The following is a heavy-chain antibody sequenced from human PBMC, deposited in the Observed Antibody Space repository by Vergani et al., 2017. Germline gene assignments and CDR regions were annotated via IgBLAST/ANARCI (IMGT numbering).Heavy chain of an antibody. D-gene: IGHD2-2*01. CDR1: GFDFSSYI. V-gene: IGHV3-48*01. J-gene: IGHJ3*01. CDR2: VSTGTKSQ. CDR3: AREYSSTSGRAFDF. Sequence: QLVESGGGWVQPGGSLRLSCVGSGFDFSSYIMNWVRQAPGKGLEWGSFVSTGTKSQSYAESVKGRFTISRDSAKNSLYLQMDSLRAEDTAVYYCAREYSSTSGRAFDFWGQGTKVTVSS.